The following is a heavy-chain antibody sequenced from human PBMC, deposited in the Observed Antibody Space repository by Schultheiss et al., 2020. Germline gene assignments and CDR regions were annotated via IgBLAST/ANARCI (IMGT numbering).Heavy chain of an antibody. CDR2: MNPNSGNT. V-gene: IGHV1-8*01. CDR3: ASRHDYSNRFDP. J-gene: IGHJ5*02. D-gene: IGHD4-11*01. CDR1: GYTFTSYD. Sequence: ASVKVSGKASGYTFTSYDINWVRQATGQGLEWMGWMNPNSGNTGYAQKFQGRVTMTRDMSTSTAYMELSRLRSDDTAVYYCASRHDYSNRFDPWGQGTLVTVSS.